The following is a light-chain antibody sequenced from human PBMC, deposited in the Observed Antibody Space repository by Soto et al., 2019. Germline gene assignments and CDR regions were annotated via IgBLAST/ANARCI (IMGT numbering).Light chain of an antibody. Sequence: QAVVTQAPSVSGTPGQRVTISCSGSSSNIESNWVYWYQQLPGTAPKLLIYNNNQRPSGVPDRFSGAKSGTSASLAITGLRSDDEADYYCSSYTSSGTPYVFGTGTKLTVL. V-gene: IGLV1-47*02. J-gene: IGLJ1*01. CDR2: NNN. CDR1: SSNIESNW. CDR3: SSYTSSGTPYV.